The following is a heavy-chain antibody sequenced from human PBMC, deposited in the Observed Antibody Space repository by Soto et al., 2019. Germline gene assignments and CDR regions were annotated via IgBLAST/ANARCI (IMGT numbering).Heavy chain of an antibody. J-gene: IGHJ3*01. D-gene: IGHD3-10*01. Sequence: GESRKISCKVSGYSFAGYWIGWLRQMPGKGLDWMGVIYPGDSDTRYSPSFHGQVTISADKSISTAYLQWSSLKASDTAMYFCARLQGVRGVLDGFNVWGQGTMVNVSS. CDR2: IYPGDSDT. CDR1: GYSFAGYW. CDR3: ARLQGVRGVLDGFNV. V-gene: IGHV5-51*01.